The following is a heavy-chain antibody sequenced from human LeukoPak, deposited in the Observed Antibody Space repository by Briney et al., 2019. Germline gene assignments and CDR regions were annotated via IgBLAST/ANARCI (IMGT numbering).Heavy chain of an antibody. J-gene: IGHJ5*02. CDR1: GGSFSGYY. Sequence: SETLSLTCAVYGGSFSGYYWSWIRQPPGKGLEWIGEINHSGSTNYNPSLKSRVTISVDTSKNQFSLKLSSVTAADTAVYYCARGIRGYSYFDPWGQGTLVTVSS. V-gene: IGHV4-34*01. CDR2: INHSGST. CDR3: ARGIRGYSYFDP. D-gene: IGHD5-18*01.